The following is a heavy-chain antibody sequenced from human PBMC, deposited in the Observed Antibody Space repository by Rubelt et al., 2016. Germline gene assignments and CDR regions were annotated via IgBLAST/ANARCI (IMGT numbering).Heavy chain of an antibody. V-gene: IGHV3-7*03. CDR1: GFTFSNYW. D-gene: IGHD1/OR15-1a*01. Sequence: GSLRLSCATSGFTFSNYWMSWVRQAPGKGLEWVANIKQDGSDKYYVDSVRGRFTISRDNAKNSLYLQMNSLRPEDTAVYYCAIVSRTATDDYWGQGTLVTVSS. CDR3: AIVSRTATDDY. J-gene: IGHJ4*02. CDR2: IKQDGSDK.